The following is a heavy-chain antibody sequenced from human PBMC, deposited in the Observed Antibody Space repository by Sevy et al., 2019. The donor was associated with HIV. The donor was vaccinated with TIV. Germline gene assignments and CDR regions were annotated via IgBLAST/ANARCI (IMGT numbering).Heavy chain of an antibody. J-gene: IGHJ6*02. CDR3: ARDKNAYYYGLDV. Sequence: RGSLRLSCAVSGFPVSSSYMNWVRQAPGKGLEWVSVFYTGSKTDYADSVKGRFTMCRDNSKNTLYLQMNGLRAEDTAVYYCARDKNAYYYGLDVWCQGTTVTVSS. CDR2: FYTGSKT. CDR1: GFPVSSSY. V-gene: IGHV3-53*01.